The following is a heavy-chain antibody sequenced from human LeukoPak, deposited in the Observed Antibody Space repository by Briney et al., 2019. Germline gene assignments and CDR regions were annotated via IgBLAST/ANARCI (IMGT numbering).Heavy chain of an antibody. CDR1: GFTFSSYS. V-gene: IGHV3-21*01. CDR3: ARHCSGGSCYSSYYYYMDV. D-gene: IGHD2-15*01. Sequence: GGSLRLSCAASGFTFSSYSMNWVRQAPGKGLEWVSSISSSSSYIYYADSVKGRFTISRDNAKNSLYLQMNSLRAEDTAVYYCARHCSGGSCYSSYYYYMDVWGKGTTVTVSS. J-gene: IGHJ6*03. CDR2: ISSSSSYI.